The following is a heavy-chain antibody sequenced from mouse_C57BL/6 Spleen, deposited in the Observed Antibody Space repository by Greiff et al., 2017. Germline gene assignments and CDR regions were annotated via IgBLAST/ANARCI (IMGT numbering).Heavy chain of an antibody. D-gene: IGHD1-3*01. CDR3: ARRSSCAMDY. V-gene: IGHV1-42*01. CDR1: GYSFTGYY. J-gene: IGHJ4*01. CDR2: INPSTGGT. Sequence: VQLQQSGPELVKPGASVKISCKASGYSFTGYYMNWVKQSPEKSLEWIGEINPSTGGTTYNQKFKAKATLTVDKSSSTAYMQLKSLTSEDSAVYYCARRSSCAMDYWSQGTAVTVSS.